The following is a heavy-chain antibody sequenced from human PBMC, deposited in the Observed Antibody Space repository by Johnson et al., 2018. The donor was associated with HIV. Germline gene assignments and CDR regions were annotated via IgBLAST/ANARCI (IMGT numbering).Heavy chain of an antibody. CDR1: RFTFDDDC. CDR2: VICDARGA. CDR3: ARDWEAGGRVGGMDAFDI. Sequence: VQLVESGGGVARPGASLRLSCASSRFTFDDDCLSLVRQAPVRGLLWVSRVICDARGALHTDSVTGRVTIFRDNTKNTVYLKMKSLRAGDTAGYYCARDWEAGGRVGGMDAFDIWGQGTMVTVSS. V-gene: IGHV3-20*04. D-gene: IGHD6-13*01. J-gene: IGHJ3*02.